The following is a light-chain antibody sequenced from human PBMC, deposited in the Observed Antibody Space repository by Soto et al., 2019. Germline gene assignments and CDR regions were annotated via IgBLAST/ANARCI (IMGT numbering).Light chain of an antibody. J-gene: IGLJ2*01. CDR3: SSYAGSNNLVV. CDR1: SSDVGGYNY. V-gene: IGLV2-8*01. Sequence: QSVLTQPPSASGSPGQSVTISCTGTSSDVGGYNYVSWYQQHPGKAPKLMIYEVSKRPSGVPDRFSGSKSGYTASLTVSGLQAEDEADYYCSSYAGSNNLVVFGGGTKLTVL. CDR2: EVS.